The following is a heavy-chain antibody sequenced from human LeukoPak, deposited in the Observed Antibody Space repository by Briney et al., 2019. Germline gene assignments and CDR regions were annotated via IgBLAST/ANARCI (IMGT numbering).Heavy chain of an antibody. D-gene: IGHD6-6*01. J-gene: IGHJ4*02. Sequence: SETLSLTCAVCGGSFSGYYWSWIRQPPGKGLEWIGEINHSGSTNYNPSLKSRVTISVDTSKNQFSLKLSSVTAADTTVYYCASVAYSSSSIDYWGQGTLVTVSS. CDR2: INHSGST. V-gene: IGHV4-34*01. CDR3: ASVAYSSSSIDY. CDR1: GGSFSGYY.